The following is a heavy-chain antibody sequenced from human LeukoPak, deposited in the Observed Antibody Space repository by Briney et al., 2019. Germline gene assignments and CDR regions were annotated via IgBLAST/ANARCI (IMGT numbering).Heavy chain of an antibody. D-gene: IGHD4-11*01. V-gene: IGHV3-30*02. CDR2: IRYDGNNK. Sequence: GGSLRLSCAASGFTFSSYGMHWVRQAPGKGLEWVAFIRYDGNNKYYADSVKGRFTISRDNSKNTLYLQMNSLRVEDTAIYYCARGNMWDYRRYYYYMDVWGKGTTVTVSS. J-gene: IGHJ6*03. CDR3: ARGNMWDYRRYYYYMDV. CDR1: GFTFSSYG.